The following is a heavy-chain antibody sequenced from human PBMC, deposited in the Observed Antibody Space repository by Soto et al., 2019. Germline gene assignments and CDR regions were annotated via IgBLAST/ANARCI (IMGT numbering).Heavy chain of an antibody. CDR3: ARDLPSTLPLGELSFGLY. V-gene: IGHV3-21*01. J-gene: IGHJ4*02. CDR1: GFSFSSYT. CDR2: ISRSSSYI. D-gene: IGHD3-16*02. Sequence: GGSLRLSCAASGFSFSSYTMNWVRQAPGKGLEWLSSISRSSSYIFYADSVKGRFTISRDNAKNSLYLQMNRLRAEDTAVYFCARDLPSTLPLGELSFGLYWGQGTLVTVSS.